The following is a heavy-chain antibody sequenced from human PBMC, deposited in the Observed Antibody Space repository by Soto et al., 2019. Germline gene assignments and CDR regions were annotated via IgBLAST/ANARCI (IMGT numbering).Heavy chain of an antibody. CDR2: INPSSGSA. CDR3: ARGNDLPYSYYGLDV. D-gene: IGHD3-16*01. J-gene: IGHJ6*02. V-gene: IGHV1-46*01. CDR1: GYTFTTYY. Sequence: QVQLVQSGAEVKKPGASVKLSCKASGYTFTTYYIHWVRQAPGQGLEWMGIINPSSGSAGYAQKCQVSVTMXMDGPXXTFYMELSSLRSEDTAVYYCARGNDLPYSYYGLDVWGQGTTVTVSS.